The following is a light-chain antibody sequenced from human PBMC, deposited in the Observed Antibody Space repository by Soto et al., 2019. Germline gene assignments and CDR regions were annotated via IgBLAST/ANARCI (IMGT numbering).Light chain of an antibody. V-gene: IGLV3-1*01. CDR3: LAWDSYTVV. CDR2: QNS. Sequence: SYELTQPPSVSVSPGQTASITCSGDKLGQKFACWYQQKPGQSPVVVIYQNSQRPSGIPERFSGSNSGNTATLTIGGTQAMDEADYYCLAWDSYTVVFGGGTQLTVL. J-gene: IGLJ2*01. CDR1: KLGQKF.